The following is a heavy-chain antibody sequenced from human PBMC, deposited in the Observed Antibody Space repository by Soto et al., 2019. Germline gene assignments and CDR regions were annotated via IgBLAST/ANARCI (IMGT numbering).Heavy chain of an antibody. D-gene: IGHD3-22*01. CDR3: ARGSVTVVVTFDY. CDR1: GFIFNNYP. CDR2: FSGRSGIT. J-gene: IGHJ4*02. Sequence: GGSLRLSCAASGFIFNNYPMTWVRQAPGKWLEWVSSFSGRSGITYYADSVKGRFTISRDNSKNPLYLQLNSLRAEDTAVYYCARGSVTVVVTFDYWGQGALVTVSS. V-gene: IGHV3-23*01.